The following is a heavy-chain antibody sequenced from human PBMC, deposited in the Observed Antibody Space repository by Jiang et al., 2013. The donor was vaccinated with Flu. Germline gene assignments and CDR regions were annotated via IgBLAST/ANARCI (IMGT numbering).Heavy chain of an antibody. Sequence: LLKPSETLSLTCTVSGGSISSYYWSWIRQPPGKGLEWIGYIYYSGSTNYNPSLKSRVTISVDTSKNQFSLKLSSVTAADTAVYYCARGGGLGDFPIDYWGQGTLVTVSS. V-gene: IGHV4-59*01. CDR2: IYYSGST. J-gene: IGHJ4*02. D-gene: IGHD3-10*01. CDR3: ARGGGLGDFPIDY. CDR1: GGSISSYY.